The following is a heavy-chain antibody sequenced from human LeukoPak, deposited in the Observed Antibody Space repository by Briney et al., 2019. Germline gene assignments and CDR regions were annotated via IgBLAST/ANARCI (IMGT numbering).Heavy chain of an antibody. J-gene: IGHJ4*02. CDR2: ISSSGSTI. Sequence: GGSLRLSCAASGFTFSAYYMSWVRQAPGKGLEWVSYISSSGSTIYYADSVKGRFTISRDNAKNLLYLQMNSLRAGDTAIYYCLRDQDEDRGXTTFDRWGQXTLXTVSS. CDR3: LRDQDEDRGXTTFDR. V-gene: IGHV3-11*01. D-gene: IGHD1-26*01. CDR1: GFTFSAYY.